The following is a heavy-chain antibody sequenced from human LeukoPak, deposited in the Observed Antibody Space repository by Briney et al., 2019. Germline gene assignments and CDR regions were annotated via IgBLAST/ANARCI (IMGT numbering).Heavy chain of an antibody. J-gene: IGHJ4*02. CDR2: MNPNSGNT. CDR1: GYTFTNSD. Sequence: GASVKVSCKASGYTFTNSDINWVRQATGQGLEWMGWMNPNSGNTGYAQKFQGRITITKNTSISTAYMKLSSLRSEDTAMYYCARADQWDGYKYYFDYWGQGTLVTVSS. V-gene: IGHV1-8*01. CDR3: ARADQWDGYKYYFDY. D-gene: IGHD5-24*01.